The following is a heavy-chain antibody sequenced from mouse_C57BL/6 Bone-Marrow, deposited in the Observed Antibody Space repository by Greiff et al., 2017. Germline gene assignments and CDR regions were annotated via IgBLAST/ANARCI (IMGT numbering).Heavy chain of an antibody. CDR2: IDPSDSET. J-gene: IGHJ1*03. CDR3: AREYYGSSSWYFDV. CDR1: GYTFTSYW. D-gene: IGHD1-1*01. V-gene: IGHV1-52*01. Sequence: QVQLQQPGAELVRPGSSVKLSCKASGYTFTSYWMHWVKQRPIQGLEWIGNIDPSDSETHYNQKFKDKATLTVDKSSSTAYMQLSSLTSEDSAVYYCAREYYGSSSWYFDVWCTGTTVTVSS.